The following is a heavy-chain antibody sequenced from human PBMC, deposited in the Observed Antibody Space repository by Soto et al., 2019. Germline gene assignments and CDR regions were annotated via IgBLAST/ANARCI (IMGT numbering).Heavy chain of an antibody. V-gene: IGHV2-5*01. D-gene: IGHD6-25*01. J-gene: IGHJ3*02. Sequence: SGPTLVNPTQTLTLTCTFSGFSLSTSGVGVGWIRQPPGKALEWLALIYWNDDKRYRPSLKSRLTITKDTSKNQVVFTMTNMDPVDTARYYCVHGSAPQIPEDAFDIWGQGAMVTVSS. CDR2: IYWNDDK. CDR1: GFSLSTSGVG. CDR3: VHGSAPQIPEDAFDI.